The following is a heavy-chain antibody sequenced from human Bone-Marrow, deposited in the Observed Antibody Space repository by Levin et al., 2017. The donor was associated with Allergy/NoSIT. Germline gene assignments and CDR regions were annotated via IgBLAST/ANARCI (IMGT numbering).Heavy chain of an antibody. V-gene: IGHV3-21*01. CDR2: LLLFGPDI. J-gene: IGHJ6*02. Sequence: SLLLSFSSSFFTVRSLFFNCVCYSPCPFLSFFSSLLLFGPDIYYADSVKGRFTISRDNAKNSLYLQMDSLRTDDTGVYYCAKDRIHGILRNYGMDVWGQGTTVTVSS. D-gene: IGHD3-9*01. CDR3: AKDRIHGILRNYGMDV. CDR1: FFTVRSLF.